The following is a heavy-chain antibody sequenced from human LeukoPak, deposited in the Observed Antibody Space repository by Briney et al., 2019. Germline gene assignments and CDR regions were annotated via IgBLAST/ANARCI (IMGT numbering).Heavy chain of an antibody. V-gene: IGHV1-2*02. J-gene: IGHJ5*02. CDR3: ARAAYNWNDGWFDP. CDR1: GYTFTGYY. CDR2: INPNSGGT. D-gene: IGHD1-20*01. Sequence: ASVKVSCKASGYTFTGYYMHWVRQAPGQGFEWMGWINPNSGGTNYAQKFQGRVTMTRDTSISTAYMELSRLRSDDTAVYYCARAAYNWNDGWFDPWGQGTLVTVSS.